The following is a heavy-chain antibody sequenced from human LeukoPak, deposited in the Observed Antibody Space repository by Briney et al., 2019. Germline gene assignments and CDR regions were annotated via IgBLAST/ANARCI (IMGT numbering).Heavy chain of an antibody. CDR3: ARLPSGSYYFDY. CDR1: GGSISSGGYY. J-gene: IGHJ4*02. CDR2: IYYSGST. D-gene: IGHD1-26*01. Sequence: PSETLSLTCTVSGGSISSGGYYWSWIRQHPGKGLEWIGYIYYSGSTNYNPSLKSRVIISVDTSKNQFSLKLSSVTAADTAMYYCARLPSGSYYFDYWGQGTLVTVSS. V-gene: IGHV4-61*08.